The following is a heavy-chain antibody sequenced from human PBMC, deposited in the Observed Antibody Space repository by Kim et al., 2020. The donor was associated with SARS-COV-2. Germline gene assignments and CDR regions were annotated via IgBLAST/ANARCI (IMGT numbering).Heavy chain of an antibody. J-gene: IGHJ5*02. Sequence: SETLSLTCTVSGGSISSYYWSWIRQPPGKGLEWIGYIYYSGSTNYNPSLKSRVTISVDTSKNQFSLKLSSVTAADTAVYYCARVGDTGHYYDSTPGWFDPWGQGTLVTVSS. V-gene: IGHV4-59*13. CDR3: ARVGDTGHYYDSTPGWFDP. CDR2: IYYSGST. CDR1: GGSISSYY. D-gene: IGHD3-22*01.